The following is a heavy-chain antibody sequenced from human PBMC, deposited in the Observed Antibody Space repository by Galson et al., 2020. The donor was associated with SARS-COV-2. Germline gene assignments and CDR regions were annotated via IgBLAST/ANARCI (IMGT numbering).Heavy chain of an antibody. D-gene: IGHD2-8*01. J-gene: IGHJ6*02. CDR1: GYRFTSYW. CDR2: VFPGDSET. CDR3: ARHTADCSNGICYADYYHGLDV. Sequence: GESLKISCQASGYRFTSYWIGWVRQMPGTGLEWMGIVFPGDSETRYSPSFQGQVTISADKSISTAYLQWSSLKASDTAIYYCARHTADCSNGICYADYYHGLDVWGQGTVVTVS. V-gene: IGHV5-51*01.